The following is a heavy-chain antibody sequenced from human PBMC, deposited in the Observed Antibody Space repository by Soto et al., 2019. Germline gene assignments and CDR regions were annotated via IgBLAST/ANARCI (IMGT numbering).Heavy chain of an antibody. J-gene: IGHJ6*02. D-gene: IGHD3-3*01. Sequence: ASVKVSCKASGYTFTSYGISWVRQAPGQGLEWMGWISAYNGNTDYAQKLQGRVTMTTDTSTSTAYMELRSLRSDDTAVYYCARDLTVTIFGVALYYYYYNMDVWGQGTTVTVSS. CDR2: ISAYNGNT. CDR1: GYTFTSYG. V-gene: IGHV1-18*01. CDR3: ARDLTVTIFGVALYYYYYNMDV.